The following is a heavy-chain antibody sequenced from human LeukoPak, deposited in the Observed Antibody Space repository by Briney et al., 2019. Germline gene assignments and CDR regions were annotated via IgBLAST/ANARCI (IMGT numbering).Heavy chain of an antibody. CDR1: GASISTYY. CDR3: ARGGSSWYADY. D-gene: IGHD6-13*01. CDR2: THYSGST. V-gene: IGHV4-59*01. J-gene: IGHJ4*02. Sequence: NPSETLSLTCSVSGASISTYYWSWIRQPPEKGLEWIGYTHYSGSTSYNPSLKSRVTMSVDTSNDQFSLKVSSVTAADTAVYYCARGGSSWYADYWGQGTLVTVSS.